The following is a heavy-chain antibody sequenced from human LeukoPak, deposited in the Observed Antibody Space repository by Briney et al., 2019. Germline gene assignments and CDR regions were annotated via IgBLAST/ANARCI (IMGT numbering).Heavy chain of an antibody. J-gene: IGHJ5*02. CDR1: GGSFSGYY. CDR3: ARGLTSPIFDP. Sequence: PSETLSLTCAVYGGSFSGYYWSWIRQPPGKGLEWIGEINHSGSTNYNPSLKSRVTISVDTSKNQLSLKLSSVTAADTAVYYCARGLTSPIFDPWGQGTLVTVSS. D-gene: IGHD3-9*01. CDR2: INHSGST. V-gene: IGHV4-34*01.